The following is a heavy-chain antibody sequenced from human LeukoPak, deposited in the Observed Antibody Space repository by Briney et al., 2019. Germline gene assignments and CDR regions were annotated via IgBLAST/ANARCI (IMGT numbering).Heavy chain of an antibody. J-gene: IGHJ4*02. CDR1: GYTFTSYY. CDR2: INPSGGST. Sequence: ASVKVSCKASGYTFTSYYMHWVRQAPGQGLEWMGIINPSGGSTSYAQKFQGRVTMTRETSTSTVYMELSSLRSEDTAVYYCARDPAAAADNWEYYFDYWGQGTLVTVSS. D-gene: IGHD6-13*01. CDR3: ARDPAAAADNWEYYFDY. V-gene: IGHV1-46*01.